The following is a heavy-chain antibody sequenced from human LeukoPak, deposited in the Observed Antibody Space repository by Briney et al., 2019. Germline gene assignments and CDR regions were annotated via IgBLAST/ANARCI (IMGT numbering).Heavy chain of an antibody. CDR1: GYTFTSYA. D-gene: IGHD1-26*01. CDR2: INTNTGNP. Sequence: ASVKVSCKASGYTFTSYAMNWVRQAPGQGLEWMGWINTNTGNPTYAQGFTGRFVFSLDTSVSTAYLQISSLKAEDTAVYYCARDVQWELLRNNGLFDCWGQGTLVTVSS. CDR3: ARDVQWELLRNNGLFDC. V-gene: IGHV7-4-1*02. J-gene: IGHJ4*02.